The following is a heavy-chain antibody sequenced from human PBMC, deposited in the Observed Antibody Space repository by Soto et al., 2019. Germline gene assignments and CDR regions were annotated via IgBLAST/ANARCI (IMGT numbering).Heavy chain of an antibody. CDR2: IKSNADGGTT. CDR1: GFTFNNAW. Sequence: GGSLRLSCAASGFTFNNAWMNWARQAPGKGLEWVGRIKSNADGGTTDYAAPVKGRFTISRDDSKNTLYLQMNSLKTEETAVYYCTTGFFTSTSYWGQGTLVTVSS. D-gene: IGHD3-10*01. CDR3: TTGFFTSTSY. V-gene: IGHV3-15*07. J-gene: IGHJ4*02.